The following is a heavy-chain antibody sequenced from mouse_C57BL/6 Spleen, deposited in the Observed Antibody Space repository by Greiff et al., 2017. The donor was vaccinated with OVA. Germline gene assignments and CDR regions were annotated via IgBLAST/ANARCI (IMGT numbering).Heavy chain of an antibody. CDR1: GFTFTDYY. V-gene: IGHV7-3*01. CDR3: ARDYYGSSSYYFDY. D-gene: IGHD1-1*01. J-gene: IGHJ2*01. Sequence: EVKLQESGGGLVQPGGSLSLSCAASGFTFTDYYMSWVRQPPGKALEWLGFIRNKANGYTTESSASVKGRFTISRDNSQSILYLQMNALRAEDSATYYGARDYYGSSSYYFDYWGQGTTLTVSS. CDR2: IRNKANGYTT.